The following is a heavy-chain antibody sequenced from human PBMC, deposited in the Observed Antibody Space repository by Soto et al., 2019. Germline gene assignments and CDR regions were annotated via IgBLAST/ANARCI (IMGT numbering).Heavy chain of an antibody. D-gene: IGHD3-9*01. CDR1: GFTFSSYG. V-gene: IGHV3-30*18. CDR2: ISYDGSNK. CDR3: AKAQMYYDILTGPDY. Sequence: GGSLRRSCAASGFTFSSYGMHWVRQAPGKGLEWVAVISYDGSNKYYADSVKGRFTISRDNSKNTLYLQMNSLRAEDTAVYYCAKAQMYYDILTGPDYWGQGTLVTVSS. J-gene: IGHJ4*02.